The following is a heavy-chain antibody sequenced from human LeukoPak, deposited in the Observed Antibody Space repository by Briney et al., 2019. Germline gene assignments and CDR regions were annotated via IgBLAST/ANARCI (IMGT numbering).Heavy chain of an antibody. Sequence: PGGSLRLSCAASGFTFSSYSMNWVRQAPGKGLEWVSSISSSSSYTYYADSVKGRFTISRDNAKNSLYLQMNSLRAEDTAVYYCARGGYCSSTSCFHQDYWGQGTLVTVSS. D-gene: IGHD2-2*01. CDR1: GFTFSSYS. CDR3: ARGGYCSSTSCFHQDY. V-gene: IGHV3-21*01. CDR2: ISSSSSYT. J-gene: IGHJ4*02.